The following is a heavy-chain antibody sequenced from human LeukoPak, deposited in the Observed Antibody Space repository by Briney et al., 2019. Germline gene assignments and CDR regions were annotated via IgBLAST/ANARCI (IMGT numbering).Heavy chain of an antibody. CDR1: GGSISSSSYY. D-gene: IGHD2-2*01. J-gene: IGHJ6*03. CDR2: IYYSGST. Sequence: PSETLSLTCTVSGGSISSSSYYWGWIRQPPGKGLEWIGSIYYSGSTYYNPSLESRVTISVDTSKNQFSLKLSSVTAADTAVYYCARGVDCSSTSCRPYYYYMDVWGKGTTVTVSS. CDR3: ARGVDCSSTSCRPYYYYMDV. V-gene: IGHV4-39*07.